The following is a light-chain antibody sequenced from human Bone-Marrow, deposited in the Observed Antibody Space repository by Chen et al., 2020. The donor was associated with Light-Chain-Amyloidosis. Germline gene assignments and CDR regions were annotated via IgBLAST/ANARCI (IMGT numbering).Light chain of an antibody. J-gene: IGLJ3*02. V-gene: IGLV6-57*02. Sequence: NFILTQPHSVSESPGKTVTISCSARSDSIDPNFVQWYQQRPGSVPTLVIFEDVQGPSWVPDRFSGSIDSSSNCASLTISDLRDEDEADYYCQSNERANWVFGGGTKLTVL. CDR3: QSNERANWV. CDR2: EDV. CDR1: SDSIDPNF.